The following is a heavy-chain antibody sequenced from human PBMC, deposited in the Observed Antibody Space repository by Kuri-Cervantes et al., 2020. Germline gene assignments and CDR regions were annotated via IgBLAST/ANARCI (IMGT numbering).Heavy chain of an antibody. CDR3: AWLSSSRGGY. CDR2: IYYSGST. D-gene: IGHD6-6*01. V-gene: IGHV4-59*12. J-gene: IGHJ4*02. CDR1: GGSISSYS. Sequence: SETLCLTCTVSGGSISSYSWSWLRQPPGKGLEWIGYIYYSGSTNYNPSLKSRVTISIDTSKNQFSLKLSSVTAADTAVYYCAWLSSSRGGYWGQGTLVTVSS.